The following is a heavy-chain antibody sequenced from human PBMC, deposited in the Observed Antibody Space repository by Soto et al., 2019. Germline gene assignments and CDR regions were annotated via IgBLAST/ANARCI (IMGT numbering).Heavy chain of an antibody. CDR1: GGSVSSNTSA. D-gene: IGHD6-13*01. V-gene: IGHV6-1*01. CDR3: ARGVAGSGFDL. CDR2: TYYRSNWRH. Sequence: SQPLALPCAISGGSVSSNTSACNFIRSSPSRGLEWLGRTYYRSNWRHDYAVSVKSRITVNPDTSKNHFSLQLNSVTPDDTAVYYCARGVAGSGFDLWGQGTLVTVSS. J-gene: IGHJ4*02.